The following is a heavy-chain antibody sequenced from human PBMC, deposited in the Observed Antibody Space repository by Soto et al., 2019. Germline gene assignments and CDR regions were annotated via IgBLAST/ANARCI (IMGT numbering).Heavy chain of an antibody. Sequence: QITLKESGPTLVNPTQTLTLTCTFSGFSLSTSGVGVGWIRQPPGTALEWLALIYWDDDKRYSPSLKSRLTSTKDTSKNQVVLTMTYMDPVDTATYYCAHRPPYFSPGGAFDIWGQGTMVTVSS. CDR3: AHRPPYFSPGGAFDI. CDR2: IYWDDDK. J-gene: IGHJ3*02. CDR1: GFSLSTSGVG. D-gene: IGHD1-26*01. V-gene: IGHV2-5*02.